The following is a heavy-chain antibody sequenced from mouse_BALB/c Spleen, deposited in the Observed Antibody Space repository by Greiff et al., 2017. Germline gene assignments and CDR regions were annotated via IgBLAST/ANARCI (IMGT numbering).Heavy chain of an antibody. CDR3: ARGYGNYAMDY. V-gene: IGHV2-9*02. Sequence: VQLQESGPGLVAPSQSLSITCTVSGFSLTSYGVHWVRQPPGKGLEWLGVIWAGGSTNYNSALMSRLSISKDNSKSQVFLKMNSLQTDDTSMYYCARGYGNYAMDYWGEGTSVTVSS. J-gene: IGHJ4*01. CDR2: IWAGGST. D-gene: IGHD2-10*02. CDR1: GFSLTSYG.